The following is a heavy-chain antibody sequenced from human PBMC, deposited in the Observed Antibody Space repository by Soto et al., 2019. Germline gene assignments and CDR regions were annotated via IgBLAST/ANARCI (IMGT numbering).Heavy chain of an antibody. CDR3: ARGGGYCSGGSCQYGMDV. V-gene: IGHV4-34*01. Sequence: QVQLQQWGAGLLKPSETLSLTCAVYGGSFSGYYWSWIRQPPGKGLEWIGEINHSGSTNYNPSLKSRVTISVDTSKNQFSLKLSSVTAADTAVYYCARGGGYCSGGSCQYGMDVWGQGTTVTVSS. CDR1: GGSFSGYY. J-gene: IGHJ6*02. D-gene: IGHD2-15*01. CDR2: INHSGST.